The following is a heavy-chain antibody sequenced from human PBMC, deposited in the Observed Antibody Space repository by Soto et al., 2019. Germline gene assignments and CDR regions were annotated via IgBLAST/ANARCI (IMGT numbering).Heavy chain of an antibody. J-gene: IGHJ6*02. Sequence: QVQLVQSGAEVKKPGSSVKVSCKASGGTFSSYVISWVRQAPGQGLEWMGGIIPIFGTANYAQKFQGRVTITADKSTSTAYMELSSPRSEDTAVYYCARLVVVAAYYYYGMDVWGQGTTVTVSS. CDR1: GGTFSSYV. D-gene: IGHD2-15*01. CDR2: IIPIFGTA. CDR3: ARLVVVAAYYYYGMDV. V-gene: IGHV1-69*06.